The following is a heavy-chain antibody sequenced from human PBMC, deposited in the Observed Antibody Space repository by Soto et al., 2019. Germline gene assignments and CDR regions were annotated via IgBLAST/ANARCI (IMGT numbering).Heavy chain of an antibody. V-gene: IGHV1-2*02. J-gene: IGHJ6*02. Sequence: GASVKVSCKASGYTFSGYYIHWLRQTPGQGLEGMGWINPNSGGTNYAKKFQGRVTVTRDTPTSTAYMELSRLTSDDTAVYYCARSLTEGYCTITGCYTRPLYGMDVWGQGTTVTVSS. CDR3: ARSLTEGYCTITGCYTRPLYGMDV. D-gene: IGHD2-2*02. CDR1: GYTFSGYY. CDR2: INPNSGGT.